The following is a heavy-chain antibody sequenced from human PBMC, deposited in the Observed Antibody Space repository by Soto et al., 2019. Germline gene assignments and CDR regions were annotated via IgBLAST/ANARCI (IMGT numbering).Heavy chain of an antibody. CDR1: GGAVGYDY. V-gene: IGHV4-59*02. CDR2: FYYGGR. CDR3: ARADETLIYWSFDL. Sequence: QVQLQESGPGLVKPSETLSLNCTVSGGAVGYDYWSWIRQPPGKGLEWIGNFYYGGRYYNPSLKSRVSISADASKNQLSLKLTSVTAADTAVYYCARADETLIYWSFDLWGRGTLVRVSS. D-gene: IGHD2-8*01. J-gene: IGHJ2*01.